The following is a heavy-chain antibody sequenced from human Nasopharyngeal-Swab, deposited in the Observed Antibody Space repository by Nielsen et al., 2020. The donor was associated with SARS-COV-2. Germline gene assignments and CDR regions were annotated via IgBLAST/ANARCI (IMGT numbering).Heavy chain of an antibody. D-gene: IGHD3-3*01. CDR1: GFTFDDYA. J-gene: IGHJ4*02. Sequence: GRSLRLSCAASGFTFDDYAMHWVRQAPGKGLEWVSGISWNSGSTGYADSVKGRFTISRDNAKNSLYLQMNSLRAEDTALYYCAKGLDLEWLLSDPYYFDYWGQGTLVTVSS. CDR3: AKGLDLEWLLSDPYYFDY. CDR2: ISWNSGST. V-gene: IGHV3-9*01.